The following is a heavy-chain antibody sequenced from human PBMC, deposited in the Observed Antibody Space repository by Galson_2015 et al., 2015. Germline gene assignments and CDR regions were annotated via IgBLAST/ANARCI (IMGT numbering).Heavy chain of an antibody. CDR3: ARVVVWDRSGSYSGTGSGWFDP. J-gene: IGHJ5*02. D-gene: IGHD1-26*01. CDR2: IYHSGST. Sequence: TLSLTCAVSGGSISSSNWWSWVRQPPGRGLEWIGEIYHSGSTNYNPSLKSRVTISVDKSKNQFSLKLSSVTAADTAVYYCARVVVWDRSGSYSGTGSGWFDPWGQGTLVTVSS. V-gene: IGHV4-4*02. CDR1: GGSISSSNW.